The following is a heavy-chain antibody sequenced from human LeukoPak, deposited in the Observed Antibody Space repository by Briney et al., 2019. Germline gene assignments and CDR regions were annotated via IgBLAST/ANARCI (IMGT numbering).Heavy chain of an antibody. CDR2: ISAYNGNT. Sequence: ASVKVSCKASGYTFTSYGISWVRQAPGQGLEWMGWISAYNGNTNYAQKLQGRVIMTTDTSTSTAYMELRSLRSDDTAMYYCARDRYDFWSGYHFGDYWSQGTLVTVSS. J-gene: IGHJ4*02. V-gene: IGHV1-18*01. D-gene: IGHD3-3*01. CDR3: ARDRYDFWSGYHFGDY. CDR1: GYTFTSYG.